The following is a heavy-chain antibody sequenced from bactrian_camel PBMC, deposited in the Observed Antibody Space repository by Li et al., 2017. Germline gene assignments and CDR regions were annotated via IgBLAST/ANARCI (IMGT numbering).Heavy chain of an antibody. J-gene: IGHJ7*01. D-gene: IGHD6*01. Sequence: HVQLVESGGGSVQPGGSLRLSCAASGFTFSSAVMHWVRQAPGKGLEWVSVINAGGGSTYYADSVKGRFTISRDNAKNTLYLQLNSLKTEDTATYYCANGGSWYVYNAMEYWGKGTQVTVS. CDR2: INAGGGST. CDR1: GFTFSSAV. V-gene: IGHV3S1*01.